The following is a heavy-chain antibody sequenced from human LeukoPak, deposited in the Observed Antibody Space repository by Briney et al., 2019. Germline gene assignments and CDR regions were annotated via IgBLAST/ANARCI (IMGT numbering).Heavy chain of an antibody. CDR3: VRGCSSTSCYTGGRYYFDY. V-gene: IGHV3-74*01. D-gene: IGHD2-2*02. Sequence: GGSLRLSCAASGFTFSNYWMHWFRQAPGKGLVWVSRINYDGSTNYADSVKGRFTISRDNARNTLYMQMNSLRAEDTAVYYCVRGCSSTSCYTGGRYYFDYWGQGTLVTVSS. CDR2: INYDGST. CDR1: GFTFSNYW. J-gene: IGHJ4*02.